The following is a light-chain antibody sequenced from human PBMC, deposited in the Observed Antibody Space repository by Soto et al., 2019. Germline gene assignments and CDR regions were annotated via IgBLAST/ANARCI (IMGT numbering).Light chain of an antibody. J-gene: IGKJ1*01. CDR2: AAS. Sequence: DIQMTQSPSSLSASVGDRVTITCRASQGISKYLAWYQQKPGKVPRHLIYAASTLQSGVPSRFSGSGSGTDFTLTISSLQPEDVATYYCQKYDSVPWTFGQGTKVEIK. V-gene: IGKV1-27*01. CDR3: QKYDSVPWT. CDR1: QGISKY.